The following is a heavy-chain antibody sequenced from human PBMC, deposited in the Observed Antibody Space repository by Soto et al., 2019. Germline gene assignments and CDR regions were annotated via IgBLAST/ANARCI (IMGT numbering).Heavy chain of an antibody. CDR3: ARRASTGSHADK. J-gene: IGHJ4*02. CDR1: GYNFASYW. CDR2: IDPSDSHT. Sequence: EVQLVQSGAEVKKPGESLRISCQGSGYNFASYWVGWARQMPGKGLEWMGRIDPSDSHTNYIPYSQGHVTISADKSTSTAYLQWSGLEASDTAMYYCARRASTGSHADKWGQGTLVTVSS. V-gene: IGHV5-10-1*03. D-gene: IGHD1-26*01.